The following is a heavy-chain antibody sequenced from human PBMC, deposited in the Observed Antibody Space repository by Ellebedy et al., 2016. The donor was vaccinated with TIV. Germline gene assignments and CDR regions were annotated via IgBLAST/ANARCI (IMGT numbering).Heavy chain of an antibody. CDR1: GFTFSSYS. Sequence: GESLKISXAASGFTFSSYSMNWVRQAPGKGLEWVSYISSSSSTIYYADSAKGRFTISRDNAKNSLYLQMNSLRDEDTAVYYCARDRPPPYYYYYMDVWGKGTTVTVSS. D-gene: IGHD6-6*01. CDR3: ARDRPPPYYYYYMDV. J-gene: IGHJ6*03. V-gene: IGHV3-48*02. CDR2: ISSSSSTI.